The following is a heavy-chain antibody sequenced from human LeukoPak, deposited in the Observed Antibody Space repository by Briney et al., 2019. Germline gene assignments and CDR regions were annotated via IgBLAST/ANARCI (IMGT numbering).Heavy chain of an antibody. CDR2: ISYSGST. J-gene: IGHJ4*02. CDR1: GGSISSYY. Sequence: SETLSLTCTVSGGSISSYYWSWIRQPPGKGLEWVGYISYSGSTNYNPSLKSRVTISVDTSKNQFSLKLSSVTAADTTIYYCARDGRAGSLFAYWGQGTLVTVSS. D-gene: IGHD6-19*01. V-gene: IGHV4-59*01. CDR3: ARDGRAGSLFAY.